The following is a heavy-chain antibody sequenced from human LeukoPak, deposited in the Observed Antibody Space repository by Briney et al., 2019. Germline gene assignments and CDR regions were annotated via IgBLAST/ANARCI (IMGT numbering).Heavy chain of an antibody. Sequence: ASVKVSCKASEYPFTDYYVNWLRKAPGQGLEWMGWINPDSGATNYAQEFQDRVTMTRDTSISTAYMELSSPTSDDTAVYYCAAPPPGDYWGQGTLVTVSS. J-gene: IGHJ4*02. V-gene: IGHV1-2*02. D-gene: IGHD7-27*01. CDR3: AAPPPGDY. CDR2: INPDSGAT. CDR1: EYPFTDYY.